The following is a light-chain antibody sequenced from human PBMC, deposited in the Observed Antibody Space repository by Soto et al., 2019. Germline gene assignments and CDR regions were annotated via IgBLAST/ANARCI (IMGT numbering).Light chain of an antibody. CDR2: KAS. J-gene: IGKJ2*01. CDR1: QSIGDL. Sequence: DIPMTQSPSALSASVGDRVTVTCRASQSIGDLLAWYQQKPGKAPKLLIYKASSLEGGVPSRFSGSGSGTEFTLTISSLQPDDFATYHCQQYYYNPYTFGQGTKLEIK. CDR3: QQYYYNPYT. V-gene: IGKV1-5*03.